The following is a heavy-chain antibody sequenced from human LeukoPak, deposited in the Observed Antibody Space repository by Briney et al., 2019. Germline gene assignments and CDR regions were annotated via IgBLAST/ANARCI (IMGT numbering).Heavy chain of an antibody. V-gene: IGHV1-2*06. CDR1: GYTFTGYY. CDR3: ARATMVRGVIAYYFDY. J-gene: IGHJ4*02. D-gene: IGHD3-10*01. Sequence: ASVKVSCKASGYTFTGYYMHWVRQAPGQGLEWMGRINPNSGGTNYAQKFQGRVTMTRDTSISTAYMELSRLRSDDTAVYYCARATMVRGVIAYYFDYWGQGTLVTVSS. CDR2: INPNSGGT.